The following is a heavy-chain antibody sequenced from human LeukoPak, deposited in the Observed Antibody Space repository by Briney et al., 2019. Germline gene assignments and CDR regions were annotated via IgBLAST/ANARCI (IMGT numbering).Heavy chain of an antibody. J-gene: IGHJ4*02. D-gene: IGHD3-10*01. CDR1: GDSISSYY. CDR2: VYASGNT. CDR3: AREYASGTSRHFDY. V-gene: IGHV4-4*07. Sequence: SETLSLTCKVSGDSISSYYWSWIRQPAGKGLEWIGRVYASGNTNYNPSLKSRVIMSLDTSKIQFSLKLSSVTAADTAVYYCAREYASGTSRHFDYWGQGTLVTVSS.